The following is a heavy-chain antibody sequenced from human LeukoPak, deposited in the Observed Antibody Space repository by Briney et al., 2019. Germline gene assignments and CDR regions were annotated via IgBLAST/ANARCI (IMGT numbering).Heavy chain of an antibody. CDR2: VRYSGST. Sequence: SETLSLTCTVSSGSISNYYWSWIRQPPGKGPEWIGYVRYSGSTSYNPSLKSRVTMSVDTSKNQFSLRLSAVTAADMAVYYCARDLVEAYCSGGSCYRWFDPWGQGTLVTVSS. CDR1: SGSISNYY. J-gene: IGHJ5*02. D-gene: IGHD2-15*01. CDR3: ARDLVEAYCSGGSCYRWFDP. V-gene: IGHV4-59*01.